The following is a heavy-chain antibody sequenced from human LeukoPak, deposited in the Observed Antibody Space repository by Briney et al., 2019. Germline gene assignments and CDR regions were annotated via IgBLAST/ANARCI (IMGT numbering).Heavy chain of an antibody. J-gene: IGHJ3*02. Sequence: GGSLRLSCAASGFTFSSYWMSWVRQAPGKGLEWVANIKQDGSEKYYVDSVKGRFTISRDNAKNSLYLQMNSLRVEDTAVYYCAKGALIVVVPAAIPHDAFDIWGQGTMVTVSS. CDR3: AKGALIVVVPAAIPHDAFDI. CDR1: GFTFSSYW. D-gene: IGHD2-2*01. CDR2: IKQDGSEK. V-gene: IGHV3-7*03.